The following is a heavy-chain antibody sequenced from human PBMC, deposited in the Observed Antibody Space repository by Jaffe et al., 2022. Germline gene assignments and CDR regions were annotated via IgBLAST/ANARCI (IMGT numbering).Heavy chain of an antibody. CDR2: IYSGGST. CDR3: ARGGGYLNNWFDP. CDR1: GFTVSSNY. J-gene: IGHJ5*02. V-gene: IGHV3-53*04. D-gene: IGHD5-12*01. Sequence: EVQLVESGGGLVQPGGSLRLSCAASGFTVSSNYMSWVRQAPGKGLEWVSVIYSGGSTYYADSVKGRFTISRHNSKNTLYLQMNSLRAEDTAVYYCARGGGYLNNWFDPWGQGTLVTVSS.